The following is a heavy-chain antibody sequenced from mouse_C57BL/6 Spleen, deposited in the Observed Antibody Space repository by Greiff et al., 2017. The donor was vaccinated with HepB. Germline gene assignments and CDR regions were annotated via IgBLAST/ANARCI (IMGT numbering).Heavy chain of an antibody. D-gene: IGHD3-2*02. V-gene: IGHV1-61*01. CDR1: GYTFTSYW. J-gene: IGHJ3*01. CDR3: AASSGYEFAY. CDR2: IYPSDSET. Sequence: QVQLQQSGAELVRPGSSVKLSCKASGYTFTSYWMDWVKQRPGQGLEWIGNIYPSDSETHYNQKFKDKATLTVDKSSSTAYMQLSSLTSEDSAVYYCAASSGYEFAYWGQGTLVTVSA.